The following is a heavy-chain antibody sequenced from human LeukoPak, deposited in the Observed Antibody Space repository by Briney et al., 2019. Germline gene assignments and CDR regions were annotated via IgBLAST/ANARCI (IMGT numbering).Heavy chain of an antibody. CDR3: ARGAITLHPIGY. V-gene: IGHV1-8*01. CDR1: GYAFTSYD. CDR2: MSPNTGDA. D-gene: IGHD1-14*01. J-gene: IGHJ4*02. Sequence: ASVKVSCKASGYAFTSYDVNWVRQASGQGLEWMGWMSPNTGDAAYAQKFQGRVTMTRNSSISTAYMELSSLRFEDTAVYYCARGAITLHPIGYWGQGTLVTVSS.